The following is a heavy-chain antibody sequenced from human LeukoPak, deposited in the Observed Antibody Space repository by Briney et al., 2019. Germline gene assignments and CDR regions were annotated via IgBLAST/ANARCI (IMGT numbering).Heavy chain of an antibody. Sequence: ASVRVSCKASGYPFSAHFLNWVRQAPGQGLEWMGWINPNSGGTNYAQKFQGWVTMTRDTSISTAYMELSRLRSDDTAVYYCARSDYGSGFDPWGQGTLVTVSS. V-gene: IGHV1-2*04. CDR2: INPNSGGT. D-gene: IGHD3-10*01. J-gene: IGHJ5*02. CDR1: GYPFSAHF. CDR3: ARSDYGSGFDP.